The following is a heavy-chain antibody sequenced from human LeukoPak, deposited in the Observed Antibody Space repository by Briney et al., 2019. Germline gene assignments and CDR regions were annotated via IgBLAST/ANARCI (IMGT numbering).Heavy chain of an antibody. V-gene: IGHV1-18*01. CDR2: ISAYNGNT. J-gene: IGHJ6*02. D-gene: IGHD2-15*01. CDR3: ARESPYCSDGSCYEYYYYGVDV. Sequence: ASVKVSCKASGYTFTSYGISWVRQAPGQGLEWMGWISAYNGNTNYAQKLQGRVTMTTDTSTSTAYMELRSLRSDDTAVYYCARESPYCSDGSCYEYYYYGVDVWGQGTTVTVSS. CDR1: GYTFTSYG.